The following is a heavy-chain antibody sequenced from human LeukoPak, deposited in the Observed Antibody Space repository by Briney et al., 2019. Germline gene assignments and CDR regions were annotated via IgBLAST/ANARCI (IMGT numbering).Heavy chain of an antibody. Sequence: PSETLSLTCTVSGTSISSSRYYWGWIRQPPGKGLEWIGSISYSGTTDYNPSLKSRATFSEDTSKNHFSLSLSAVTAADTAVYYCASPGPYYSETSGYLVFWGQGILVTVSS. CDR2: ISYSGTT. J-gene: IGHJ4*02. V-gene: IGHV4-39*07. D-gene: IGHD3-22*01. CDR1: GTSISSSRYY. CDR3: ASPGPYYSETSGYLVF.